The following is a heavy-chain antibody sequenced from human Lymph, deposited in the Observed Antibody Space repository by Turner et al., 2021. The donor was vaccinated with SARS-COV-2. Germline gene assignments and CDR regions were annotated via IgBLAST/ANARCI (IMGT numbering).Heavy chain of an antibody. CDR2: ISYDGSYK. J-gene: IGHJ6*02. CDR1: GFTFSGYA. Sequence: QVLLVGSGGGVVQPGGSLRLCCAASGFTFSGYAFHWFRQAPGPGLEWVAVISYDGSYKYYADSVKGRFTMSRDNTKNTLYVQMNSLRAEDTAVYYCAGDSGSKYYNYYGMDVWGQGTTVTVSS. D-gene: IGHD4-4*01. CDR3: AGDSGSKYYNYYGMDV. V-gene: IGHV3-30-3*01.